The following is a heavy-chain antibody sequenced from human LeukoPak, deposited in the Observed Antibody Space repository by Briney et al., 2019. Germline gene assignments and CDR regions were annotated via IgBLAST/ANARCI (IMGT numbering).Heavy chain of an antibody. J-gene: IGHJ5*02. D-gene: IGHD2-8*01. CDR3: ARVILYPGWFDP. Sequence: SETLSLTCADYGGSFSGYYWSWIRQPPGKGLEWIGEINHSGSTNYNPSLKSRVTISVDTSKNQFSLKLSSVTAADTAVYYCARVILYPGWFDPWGQGTLVTVSS. V-gene: IGHV4-34*01. CDR2: INHSGST. CDR1: GGSFSGYY.